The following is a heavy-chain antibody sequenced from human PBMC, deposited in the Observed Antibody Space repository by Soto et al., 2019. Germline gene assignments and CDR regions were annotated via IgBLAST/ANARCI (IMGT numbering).Heavy chain of an antibody. CDR1: GGSISSSY. V-gene: IGHV4-59*08. J-gene: IGHJ4*02. CDR2: VYNSGST. D-gene: IGHD2-2*01. CDR3: ARHGGVVPAAPVDY. Sequence: SETLSLTCTVSGGSISSSYWSWIRQPPGEGLKWIGYVYNSGSTNYNPSLQSRVTISLDTSKNQFSLKLNSVTAADTAMYYCARHGGVVPAAPVDYWGKGILVTVSS.